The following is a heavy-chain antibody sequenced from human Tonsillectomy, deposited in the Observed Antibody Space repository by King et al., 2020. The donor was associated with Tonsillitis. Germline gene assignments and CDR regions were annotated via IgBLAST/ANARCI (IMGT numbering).Heavy chain of an antibody. V-gene: IGHV3-48*01. J-gene: IGHJ6*03. CDR1: GFTFSDDD. CDR3: ARVPRGSYYMDV. D-gene: IGHD6-25*01. CDR2: IGITGTPI. Sequence: VQLVESGGGLVQPGGSLRLSCAAFGFTFSDDDMHWVRQAPGKGLEWVSYIGITGTPIYYADSVRGRFTISRDNAKNPLYLQLNSLRPEDTAVYYCARVPRGSYYMDVWGKGTTVSVSS.